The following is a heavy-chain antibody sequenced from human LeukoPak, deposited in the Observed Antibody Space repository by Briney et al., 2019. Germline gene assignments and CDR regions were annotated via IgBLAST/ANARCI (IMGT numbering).Heavy chain of an antibody. D-gene: IGHD3-3*01. V-gene: IGHV3-33*05. CDR3: ARESSGGFDN. J-gene: IGHJ4*02. CDR1: GFTFSSYD. Sequence: GGSLRLSCAASGFTFSSYDIHWVGQAPGKGLEWVTIILYDGSNKYYADSVKGRFTISRDNSKNTVYLQMNSLTAEDTAVYYCARESSGGFDNWAQGTLVTVS. CDR2: ILYDGSNK.